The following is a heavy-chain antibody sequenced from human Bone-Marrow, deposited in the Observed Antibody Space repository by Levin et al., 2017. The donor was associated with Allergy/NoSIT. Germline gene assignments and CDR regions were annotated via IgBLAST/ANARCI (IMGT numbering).Heavy chain of an antibody. Sequence: SETLSLTCTVSGGSISSSSYYWGWIRQPPGKGLEWIGSIYYSGSTYYNPSLKSRVTISVDTSKNQFSLKLSSVTAADTAVYYCARDMVDVDTAMVRVFFDYWGQGTLVTVSS. CDR1: GGSISSSSYY. CDR2: IYYSGST. V-gene: IGHV4-39*07. D-gene: IGHD5-18*01. J-gene: IGHJ4*02. CDR3: ARDMVDVDTAMVRVFFDY.